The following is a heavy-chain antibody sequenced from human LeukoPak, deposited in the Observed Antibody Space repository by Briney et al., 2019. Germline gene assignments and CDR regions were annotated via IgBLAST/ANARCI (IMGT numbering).Heavy chain of an antibody. CDR1: GFTFSSYA. Sequence: PGRSLRLSCAAFGFTFSSYAMHWVRQAPGKGLEWVAVISYDGSNKYFADSVKGRFTISRDNSKNTLYLQMNSLRAEDTAVYYCARDRGVQKDYFDYWGQGTLVTVSS. D-gene: IGHD6-6*01. V-gene: IGHV3-30-3*01. CDR3: ARDRGVQKDYFDY. CDR2: ISYDGSNK. J-gene: IGHJ4*02.